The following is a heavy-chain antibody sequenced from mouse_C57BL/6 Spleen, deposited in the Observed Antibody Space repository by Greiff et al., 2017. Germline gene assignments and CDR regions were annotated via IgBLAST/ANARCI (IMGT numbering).Heavy chain of an antibody. Sequence: QVQLQQSGGELVRPGASVKMSCEASGYTFTSYSMPWVHQTPGQGLEWVGAIYTGDGDTSYTDRVKGKVTMSVDKAYSTAYMQLSSLTSEDSAVYFCARGDYSKYEDAMDDWGQGPSVTVSS. D-gene: IGHD2-5*01. J-gene: IGHJ4*01. V-gene: IGHV1-12*01. CDR2: IYTGDGDT. CDR3: ARGDYSKYEDAMDD. CDR1: GYTFTSYS.